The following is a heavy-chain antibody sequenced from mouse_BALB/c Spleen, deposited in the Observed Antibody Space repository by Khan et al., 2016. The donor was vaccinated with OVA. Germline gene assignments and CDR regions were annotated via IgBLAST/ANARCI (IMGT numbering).Heavy chain of an antibody. J-gene: IGHJ4*01. D-gene: IGHD1-1*01. CDR1: GYSITSNYA. Sequence: EVQLQESGPGLVKPSQSLSLTCTVTGYSITSNYAWNWIRQFPGNKLEWMGYISYSDSTSYNPYLKSRVSFTLDTSTTPSFLHLNYVTTEDSAIYYCARGNYYGYAMDYWGQGTSVTVSS. V-gene: IGHV3-2*02. CDR2: ISYSDST. CDR3: ARGNYYGYAMDY.